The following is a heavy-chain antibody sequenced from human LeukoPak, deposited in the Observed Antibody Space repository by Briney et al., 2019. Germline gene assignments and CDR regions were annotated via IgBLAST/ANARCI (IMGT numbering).Heavy chain of an antibody. J-gene: IGHJ4*02. D-gene: IGHD6-13*01. CDR3: AREAMGIAAAGMFDY. V-gene: IGHV3-30*01. CDR2: ISYDGSNK. Sequence: GGSLRLSCAASGFTFSSYAMHWVRQAPGKGLEWVAVISYDGSNKYYADSVKGRFTIARDNSKNTLYLQMNSLRAEDTAVYYCAREAMGIAAAGMFDYWGQGTLVTVSS. CDR1: GFTFSSYA.